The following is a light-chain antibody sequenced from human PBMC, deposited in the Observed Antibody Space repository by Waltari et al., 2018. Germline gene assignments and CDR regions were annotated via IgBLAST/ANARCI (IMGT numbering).Light chain of an antibody. CDR3: QSYDSSNLWV. CDR2: ADN. V-gene: IGLV6-57*01. J-gene: IGLJ3*02. CDR1: SGSIASNY. Sequence: NFMLTQPHSVSESPGKTVTISCTRSSGSIASNYVQWYQQRPGSSPTTVIYADNQRPSGVPDRFSGSIDSSSNSASLTISGLKTEDEADDYCQSYDSSNLWVFGGGTKLTVL.